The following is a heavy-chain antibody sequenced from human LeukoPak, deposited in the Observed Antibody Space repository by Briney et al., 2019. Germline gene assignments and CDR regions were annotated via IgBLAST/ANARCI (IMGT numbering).Heavy chain of an antibody. CDR1: GGTFSSYA. CDR3: ARVFYYGSGSRSTYYFDY. CDR2: IIPIFGTA. V-gene: IGHV1-69*06. J-gene: IGHJ4*02. Sequence: SVKVSCKASGGTFSSYAISWVRQAPGQGLEWMGGIIPIFGTANYAQKFQGRVTITADKSTSTAYMELSSLRSEDTAVYYCARVFYYGSGSRSTYYFDYWGQGTLVTVSS. D-gene: IGHD3-10*01.